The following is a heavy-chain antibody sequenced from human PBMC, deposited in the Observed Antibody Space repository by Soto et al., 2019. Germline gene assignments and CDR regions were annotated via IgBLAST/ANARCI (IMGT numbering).Heavy chain of an antibody. CDR1: GYTFTSYG. CDR3: ARGASKYSSGWLVDY. CDR2: ISAYNGNT. J-gene: IGHJ4*02. Sequence: QVQLVQSGAEVKKPGASVKVSCKASGYTFTSYGISWVRQAPGQGLEWMGWISAYNGNTNYAQKLQGRVTMTTDTSTRRAHMELRSPRSADTAVYYCARGASKYSSGWLVDYWGQGTLVTVSS. D-gene: IGHD6-19*01. V-gene: IGHV1-18*01.